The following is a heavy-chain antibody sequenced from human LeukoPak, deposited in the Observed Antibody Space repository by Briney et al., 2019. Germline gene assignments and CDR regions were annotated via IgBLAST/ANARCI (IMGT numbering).Heavy chain of an antibody. V-gene: IGHV3-66*01. Sequence: GDSLILLCAASGFTVSIHYMTWARHDSRKGMEWVAGIYTAGGTFYADSVKGRFTVSRDNSETTVYLQMNSLRVEDTAVYYCARVQGSSQPRWYWGQGTLVTVSS. CDR1: GFTVSIHY. D-gene: IGHD3-10*01. CDR2: IYTAGGT. J-gene: IGHJ4*02. CDR3: ARVQGSSQPRWY.